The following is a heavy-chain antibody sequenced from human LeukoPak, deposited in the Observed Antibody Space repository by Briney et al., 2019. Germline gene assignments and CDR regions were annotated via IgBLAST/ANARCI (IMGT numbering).Heavy chain of an antibody. CDR1: GFTFSSYS. V-gene: IGHV3-21*01. D-gene: IGHD6-19*01. J-gene: IGHJ4*02. Sequence: PGGSLRLSCAASGFTFSSYSMNWFRQAPGKGLEWVSSISSSSSYIYYADSVKGRFTISRDNAKNSLYLQMNSLRAEDTAVYYCATGLYSSGWYGGYWGQGTLVTVSS. CDR2: ISSSSSYI. CDR3: ATGLYSSGWYGGY.